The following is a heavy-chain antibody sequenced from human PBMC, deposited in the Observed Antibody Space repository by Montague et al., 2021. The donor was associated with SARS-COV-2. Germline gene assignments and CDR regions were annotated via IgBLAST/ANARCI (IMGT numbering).Heavy chain of an antibody. V-gene: IGHV4-39*07. Sequence: SETLSLTCTVSGGAISSSSYYWGWIRQPPGKGLEWIGSIYYSGSTYYXXXLKSRVTISVDTSKNQFSLKLSSVTAADTAVYYCARDTRITMLVVVNRYGMDVGGQGTTVTVSS. CDR3: ARDTRITMLVVVNRYGMDV. CDR2: IYYSGST. D-gene: IGHD3-22*01. CDR1: GGAISSSSYY. J-gene: IGHJ6*02.